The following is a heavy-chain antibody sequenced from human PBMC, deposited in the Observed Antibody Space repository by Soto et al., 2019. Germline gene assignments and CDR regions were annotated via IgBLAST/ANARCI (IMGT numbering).Heavy chain of an antibody. J-gene: IGHJ4*02. CDR3: ARDFGKAAAGY. CDR1: GFTFSSYA. D-gene: IGHD6-13*01. V-gene: IGHV3-30-3*01. CDR2: ISYDGSNK. Sequence: QVQLVESGGGVVQPGRSLRLSCAASGFTFSSYAMHWVRQAPGKGLEWVAVISYDGSNKYYADSVKGRFTISRDNSKNTLYLQMNSLRAEDTAVYYCARDFGKAAAGYWGQGTLVTVSS.